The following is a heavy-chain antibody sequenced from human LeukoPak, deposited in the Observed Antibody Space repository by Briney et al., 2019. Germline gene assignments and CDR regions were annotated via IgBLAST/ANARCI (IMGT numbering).Heavy chain of an antibody. J-gene: IGHJ3*02. D-gene: IGHD6-13*01. CDR3: ARDLRSSSWFVAFDI. CDR1: GGSISSGSYY. Sequence: SETLSLTCTVSGGSISSGSYYWSWIRQPAGKGLEWIGRIYTSGSTNYNPSLKSRATMSVDTSKNQFSLKLSSVTAADTAVYYCARDLRSSSWFVAFDIWGQGTMVTVSS. CDR2: IYTSGST. V-gene: IGHV4-61*02.